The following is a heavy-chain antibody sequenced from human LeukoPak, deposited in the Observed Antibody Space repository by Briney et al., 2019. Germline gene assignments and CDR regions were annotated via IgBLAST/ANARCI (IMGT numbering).Heavy chain of an antibody. CDR3: ARSLVVGATYPYH. CDR1: GFTFSSYG. CDR2: ISSSTI. D-gene: IGHD1-26*01. J-gene: IGHJ5*02. Sequence: PGGSLRLSCAASGFTFSSYGMTWVRQAPGKGLEWVSYISSSTIYYADSVKGRFTISRDNAKNSLYLQLNSLRAEDTAVYYCARSLVVGATYPYHWGQETLATVSS. V-gene: IGHV3-48*01.